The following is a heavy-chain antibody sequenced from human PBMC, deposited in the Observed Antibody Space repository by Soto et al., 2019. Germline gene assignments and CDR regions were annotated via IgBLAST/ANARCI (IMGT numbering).Heavy chain of an antibody. J-gene: IGHJ4*02. CDR1: GFTFSSYS. D-gene: IGHD2-2*01. V-gene: IGHV3-30*03. CDR3: ARGRMCISRSCYLDD. CDR2: ISYDGSNK. Sequence: GGSLRLSCAASGFTFSSYSMNWVRQAPGKGLEWVAVISYDGSNKYYADSVEGRFTISRDNSKNTLYLQMNSLRAEDTAVYYCARGRMCISRSCYLDDWGQGTLVTVSS.